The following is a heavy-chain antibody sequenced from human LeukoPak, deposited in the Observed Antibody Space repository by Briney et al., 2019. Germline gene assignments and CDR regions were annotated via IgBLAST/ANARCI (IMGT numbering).Heavy chain of an antibody. CDR1: GGSISSSSYY. J-gene: IGHJ5*02. D-gene: IGHD6-6*01. CDR3: ASLGGIAARKHP. V-gene: IGHV4-39*01. CDR2: IYYSGST. Sequence: SETLSLTCTVSGGSISSSSYYWGWIRQPPGKGLEWIGSIYYSGSTYYNPSLKSRVTISVDTSKNQFSLKLSSVTAADTAVYYCASLGGIAARKHPWGRGTLVTVSS.